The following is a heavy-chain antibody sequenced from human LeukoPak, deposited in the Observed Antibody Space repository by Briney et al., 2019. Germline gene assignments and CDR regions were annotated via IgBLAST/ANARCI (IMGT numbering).Heavy chain of an antibody. D-gene: IGHD3-22*01. CDR3: AKDLDYYDSSGSALAF. V-gene: IGHV3-30*02. Sequence: GGSLRLSCAASGFTFSSYGMHWVRQAPGKGLEWVAFIRYDGSNKYYADSVKGRFTISRDNSKNTLYLQMNSLRAEDTAVYYCAKDLDYYDSSGSALAFWGQGTLVTVSS. CDR2: IRYDGSNK. J-gene: IGHJ4*02. CDR1: GFTFSSYG.